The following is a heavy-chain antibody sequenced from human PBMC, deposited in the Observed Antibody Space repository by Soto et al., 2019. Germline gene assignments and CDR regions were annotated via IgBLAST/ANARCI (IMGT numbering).Heavy chain of an antibody. Sequence: GGSLRLSCAASGFTFSDYYMSWIRQAPGKGLEWVSYISSSSSYTNYADSVKGRFTISRDNAKNSLYLQMNSLRAEDTAVYYCARGRLMVYATGNNWFDHWGQGTLVTVSS. CDR3: ARGRLMVYATGNNWFDH. V-gene: IGHV3-11*06. J-gene: IGHJ5*02. D-gene: IGHD2-8*01. CDR2: ISSSSSYT. CDR1: GFTFSDYY.